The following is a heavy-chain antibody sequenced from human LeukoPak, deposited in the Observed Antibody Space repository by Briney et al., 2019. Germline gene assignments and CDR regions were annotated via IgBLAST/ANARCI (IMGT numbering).Heavy chain of an antibody. V-gene: IGHV4-4*02. CDR2: IYHSGST. CDR1: GGSISSSNW. CDR3: ARGVTMVRGPDDAFDI. Sequence: PSGTLSLTCAVSGGSISSSNWWSWFRQPPGKGLEWIGEIYHSGSTYYNPSLKSRVTISVDTSKNQFSLKLSSVTAADTAVYYCARGVTMVRGPDDAFDIWGQGTMVTVSS. J-gene: IGHJ3*02. D-gene: IGHD3-10*01.